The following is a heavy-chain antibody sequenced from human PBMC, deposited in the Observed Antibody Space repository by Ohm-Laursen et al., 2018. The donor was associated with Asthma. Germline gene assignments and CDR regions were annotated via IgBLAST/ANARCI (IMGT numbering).Heavy chain of an antibody. CDR2: ISGSGGST. CDR1: GFTFSSYA. D-gene: IGHD2-15*01. Sequence: GSLRLSCAASGFTFSSYAMSWVRQAPEKGLEWVSAISGSGGSTYYADSVKGRFTISRDNSKNTLYLQMNSLRAEDTAVYYCAKDLPSKWGVVAATAFDYWGQGTLVTVSS. J-gene: IGHJ4*02. V-gene: IGHV3-23*01. CDR3: AKDLPSKWGVVAATAFDY.